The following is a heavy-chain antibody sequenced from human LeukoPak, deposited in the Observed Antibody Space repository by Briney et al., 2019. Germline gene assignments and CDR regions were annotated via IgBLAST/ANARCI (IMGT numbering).Heavy chain of an antibody. D-gene: IGHD5-18*01. J-gene: IGHJ4*02. V-gene: IGHV3-11*01. Sequence: GGSLRLSCAASGFTFSDYYMSWIRQAPGKGLEWVSYISSSGSTIYYADSVKGRFTISRDNAKNSLYLQMNSLRAEDTAVYYCARDSGDTAMVTRFDYWGQGTLVTVSS. CDR2: ISSSGSTI. CDR3: ARDSGDTAMVTRFDY. CDR1: GFTFSDYY.